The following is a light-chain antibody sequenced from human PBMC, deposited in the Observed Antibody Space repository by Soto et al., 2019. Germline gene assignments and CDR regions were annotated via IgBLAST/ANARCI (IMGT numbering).Light chain of an antibody. CDR1: QSISSW. CDR3: QQYNSEWT. Sequence: DIQMTQSPSTLSASVGDRVTITCRASQSISSWLAWYQQKPGKAPKLLIYKASSVERGVPSRFGGSGSGTEFTLTISSLQPDDFASYYCQQYNSEWTFGQGTKVEIK. V-gene: IGKV1-5*03. J-gene: IGKJ1*01. CDR2: KAS.